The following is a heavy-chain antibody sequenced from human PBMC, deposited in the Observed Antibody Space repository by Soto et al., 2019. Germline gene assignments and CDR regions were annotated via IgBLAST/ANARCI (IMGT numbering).Heavy chain of an antibody. Sequence: ASVKVSCKTSGYTFNSYYMHWVRQAPGQGLEWMGVINPSGGSTSYAQKFQGRVTMTRGTSTSTVYMELSSLRSQDTAVYYCARPGAPDAFDIWGKGTMVPVSS. CDR1: GYTFNSYY. J-gene: IGHJ3*02. D-gene: IGHD4-17*01. CDR2: INPSGGST. CDR3: ARPGAPDAFDI. V-gene: IGHV1-46*02.